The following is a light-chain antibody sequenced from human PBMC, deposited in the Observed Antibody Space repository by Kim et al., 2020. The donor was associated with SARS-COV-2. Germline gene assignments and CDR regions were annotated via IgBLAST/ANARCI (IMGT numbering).Light chain of an antibody. Sequence: IQLTQSPSSLSASVGDRVTITCRASQGISTYLAWYQQKPGKAPKPLIYAASTLQSGVPSRFSGSGSGTDFTLTINCLQPEDFATYYCQQFNDFPRTFGQGTKVDIK. J-gene: IGKJ1*01. CDR1: QGISTY. V-gene: IGKV1-9*01. CDR3: QQFNDFPRT. CDR2: AAS.